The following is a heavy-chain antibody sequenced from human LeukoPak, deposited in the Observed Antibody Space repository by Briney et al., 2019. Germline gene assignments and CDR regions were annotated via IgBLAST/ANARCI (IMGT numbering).Heavy chain of an antibody. Sequence: ASVKVSCKASGGTFSSYAISWVRQAPGQGLEWMGRIIPILGIASYAQKFQGRVTITADKSTSTAYMELSSLRSEDTAVYYCARVHSPYSSSWMDWFDPWGQGTLVTVSS. V-gene: IGHV1-69*04. D-gene: IGHD6-13*01. CDR3: ARVHSPYSSSWMDWFDP. CDR2: IIPILGIA. CDR1: GGTFSSYA. J-gene: IGHJ5*02.